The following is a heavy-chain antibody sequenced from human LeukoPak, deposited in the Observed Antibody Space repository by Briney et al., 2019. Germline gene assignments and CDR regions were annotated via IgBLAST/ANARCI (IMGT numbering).Heavy chain of an antibody. CDR3: ARGIADPYSFDS. Sequence: PSETLSLTCTVSGGSISSNYWSWIRQPAGKGLEWIGRIYTSGSTNYSPPLKSRVTLSVDTSKNQFSLNLSSVTAADTAVYYCARGIADPYSFDSWGQGTLVTVSS. D-gene: IGHD6-13*01. CDR1: GGSISSNY. J-gene: IGHJ4*02. CDR2: IYTSGST. V-gene: IGHV4-4*07.